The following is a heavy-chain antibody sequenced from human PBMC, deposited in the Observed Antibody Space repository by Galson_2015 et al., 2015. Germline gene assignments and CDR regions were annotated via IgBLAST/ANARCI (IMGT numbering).Heavy chain of an antibody. V-gene: IGHV3-74*01. J-gene: IGHJ6*03. CDR1: GFTFSSYW. D-gene: IGHD1-1*01. Sequence: SLRLSCAASGFTFSSYWMHWVRQAPGKGLVWVSRINSDGSSTSYADSVKGRFTISRDNAKNTLYLQMNSLRAEDTAVYYCASLATTDWKDYFYNYMDVWGKGPTVTVSS. CDR3: ASLATTDWKDYFYNYMDV. CDR2: INSDGSST.